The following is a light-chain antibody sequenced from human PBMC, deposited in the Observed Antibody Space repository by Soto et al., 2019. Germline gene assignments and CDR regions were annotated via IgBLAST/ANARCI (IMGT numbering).Light chain of an antibody. J-gene: IGLJ2*01. Sequence: QSALTQPPSASGSPGQSVTISCTGTSSDVGTYNYVSWYQHHPGKAPKLLIYEVTKRPSGVPDHFSGSKSGNTASLTVSGLQPEDEAHYYCSSFAGGDNLIFGGGTKVTVL. CDR2: EVT. CDR1: SSDVGTYNY. CDR3: SSFAGGDNLI. V-gene: IGLV2-8*01.